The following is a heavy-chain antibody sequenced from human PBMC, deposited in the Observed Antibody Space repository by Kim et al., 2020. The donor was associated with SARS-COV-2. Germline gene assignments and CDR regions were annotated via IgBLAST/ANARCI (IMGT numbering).Heavy chain of an antibody. CDR2: INHSGST. J-gene: IGHJ4*02. D-gene: IGHD3-3*01. CDR3: ARDRVSGFDY. Sequence: SETLSLTCAVYGGSFSGYYWSWIRQPPGKGLEWIGEINHSGSTNYNPSLKSRVTISVDTSKNQFSLKLSSVTAADTAVYYCARDRVSGFDYWGQGTLVTV. CDR1: GGSFSGYY. V-gene: IGHV4-34*01.